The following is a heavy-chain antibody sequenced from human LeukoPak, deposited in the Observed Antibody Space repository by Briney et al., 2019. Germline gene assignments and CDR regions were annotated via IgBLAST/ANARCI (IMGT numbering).Heavy chain of an antibody. V-gene: IGHV3-7*01. CDR1: GFTFSSYE. Sequence: PGGSLRLSCAASGFTFSSYEMNWVRQAPGKGLEWVANIRRDGSETHYVDSVMGRFTIPRDNAKNSLYLQMNSLRAEDTAVYYCARDDTHYGSSGSFYDAFDIWGQGTMVTVSS. D-gene: IGHD3-22*01. CDR3: ARDDTHYGSSGSFYDAFDI. CDR2: IRRDGSET. J-gene: IGHJ3*02.